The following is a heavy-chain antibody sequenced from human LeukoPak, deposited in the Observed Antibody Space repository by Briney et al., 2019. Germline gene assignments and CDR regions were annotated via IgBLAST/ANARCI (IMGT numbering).Heavy chain of an antibody. J-gene: IGHJ3*02. CDR3: AKDSGIAVAGTLRAFDI. Sequence: GRSLRLSCAASGFTLSSYGMHWVRQAPGKGLEWVAVISYDGSNKYFADSVKGRFTISRDNSKNTLYLQMNSLRAEDTAVYYCAKDSGIAVAGTLRAFDIWGQGTM. CDR2: ISYDGSNK. CDR1: GFTLSSYG. D-gene: IGHD6-19*01. V-gene: IGHV3-30*18.